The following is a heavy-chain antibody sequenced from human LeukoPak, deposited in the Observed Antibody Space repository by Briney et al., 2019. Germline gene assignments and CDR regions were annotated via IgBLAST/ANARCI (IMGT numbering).Heavy chain of an antibody. D-gene: IGHD6-6*01. CDR1: GFTFSGYW. V-gene: IGHV3-7*01. CDR2: IKQDGSEK. J-gene: IGHJ4*02. CDR3: ASDRGSSFY. Sequence: GGSLRLSCAASGFTFSGYWMSWVRQAPGKGLEWVANIKQDGSEKYYVDSVKGRFTISRDNAKNSLYLQMNSLRADDTAVYYCASDRGSSFYWGQGTLVTVSS.